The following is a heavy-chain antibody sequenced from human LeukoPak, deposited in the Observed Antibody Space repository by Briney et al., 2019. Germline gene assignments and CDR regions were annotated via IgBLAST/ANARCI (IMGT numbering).Heavy chain of an antibody. CDR1: GYTFTGYY. D-gene: IGHD4-17*01. Sequence: ASLKVSCKASGYTFTGYYMHWVRQAPEQGLEWMGIINPSGGSTSYAQKFQGRVTMTRDTSTSTVYMELSSLRSEDTAVYYCARTDTVTTGYSYGYWGQGTLVTVSS. V-gene: IGHV1-46*01. CDR3: ARTDTVTTGYSYGY. J-gene: IGHJ4*02. CDR2: INPSGGST.